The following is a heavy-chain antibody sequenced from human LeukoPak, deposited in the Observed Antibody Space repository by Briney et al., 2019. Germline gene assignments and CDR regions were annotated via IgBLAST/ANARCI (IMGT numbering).Heavy chain of an antibody. CDR1: GFIFGDYY. J-gene: IGHJ1*01. D-gene: IGHD3-16*02. CDR3: ARDIVRGEYFQH. Sequence: GGSLRLSCAASGFIFGDYYMTWVRQAPGKGLEWVSHIGAGGNTRYYADSVKGRFTISRDNAKNSLYLQMNSLRAEDTAVYYCARDIVRGEYFQHWGQGTLVTVSS. CDR2: IGAGGNTR. V-gene: IGHV3-11*01.